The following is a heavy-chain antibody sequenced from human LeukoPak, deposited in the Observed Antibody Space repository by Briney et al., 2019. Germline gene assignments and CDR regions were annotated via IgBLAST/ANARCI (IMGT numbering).Heavy chain of an antibody. CDR3: AKDLTASYYYDSSGYYDY. Sequence: PGGSPRLSCAASGFTFSSYGMHWVRQAPGKGLEWVAVISYDGSNKYYADSVKGRFTISRDNSKNTLYLQMNSLRAEDTAVYYCAKDLTASYYYDSSGYYDYWGQGTLVTVSS. V-gene: IGHV3-30*18. J-gene: IGHJ4*02. D-gene: IGHD3-22*01. CDR2: ISYDGSNK. CDR1: GFTFSSYG.